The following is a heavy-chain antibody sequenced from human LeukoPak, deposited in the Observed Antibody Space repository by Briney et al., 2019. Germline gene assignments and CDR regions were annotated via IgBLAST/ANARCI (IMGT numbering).Heavy chain of an antibody. CDR1: GFIFSSYW. D-gene: IGHD6-19*01. CDR3: ARDYSSGWYADFDY. Sequence: QTGGSLGLSCAASGFIFSSYWMHWVRQAPGKGLVWVSRINSDGSSTSYADSVKGRFTISRDNAKNTLYLQMNSLRAEDTAVYYCARDYSSGWYADFDYWGQGTLVTVSS. CDR2: INSDGSST. V-gene: IGHV3-74*01. J-gene: IGHJ4*02.